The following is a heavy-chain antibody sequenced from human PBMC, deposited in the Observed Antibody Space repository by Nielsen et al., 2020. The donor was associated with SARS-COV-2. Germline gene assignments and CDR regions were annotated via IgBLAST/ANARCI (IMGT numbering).Heavy chain of an antibody. V-gene: IGHV3-21*01. D-gene: IGHD3-10*01. J-gene: IGHJ6*02. CDR3: ARDRKPMVRGVSFGMDV. CDR2: ISSSSSYI. CDR1: GFTFSSYS. Sequence: GESLKISCAASGFTFSSYSMNWVRQAPGKGLEWVSSISSSSSYIYYADSVKGRFTISRDNAKNSLYLQMNSLRAEDTAVYYCARDRKPMVRGVSFGMDVWGQGTTVTVSS.